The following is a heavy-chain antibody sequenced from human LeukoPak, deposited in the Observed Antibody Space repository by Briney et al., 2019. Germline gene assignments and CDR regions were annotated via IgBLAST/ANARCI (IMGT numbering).Heavy chain of an antibody. Sequence: SVNVSCKASGYTFPSYAIRWVGRAPGQGLEWMGWISAYNGNTNYAQKIPARAPMHTDTSTSTAYMELRSLRSDDTAVYYCARDPVRYYYDSSGYHSYWGQGTLVTVSS. V-gene: IGHV1-18*01. CDR1: GYTFPSYA. CDR2: ISAYNGNT. CDR3: ARDPVRYYYDSSGYHSY. D-gene: IGHD3-22*01. J-gene: IGHJ4*02.